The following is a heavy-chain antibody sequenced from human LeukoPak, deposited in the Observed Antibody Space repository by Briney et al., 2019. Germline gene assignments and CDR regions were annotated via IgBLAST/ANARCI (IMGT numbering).Heavy chain of an antibody. CDR3: ASGGGWVFFN. CDR2: ISGSGGST. D-gene: IGHD6-19*01. V-gene: IGHV3-23*01. CDR1: GFTFSSYA. Sequence: GGSLRLSCAASGFTFSSYAMSWVRQAPGKGLEWVSAISGSGGSTYYADSVKGRFTISRDNAGNSQFLQMNSLRAEDTAVYYCASGGGWVFFNWGQGTLVTVSS. J-gene: IGHJ4*02.